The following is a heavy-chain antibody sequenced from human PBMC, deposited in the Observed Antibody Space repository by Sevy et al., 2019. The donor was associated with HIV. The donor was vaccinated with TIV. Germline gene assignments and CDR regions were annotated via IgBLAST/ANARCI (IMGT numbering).Heavy chain of an antibody. Sequence: SETLSLTCTVSGGSISSYYWSWIRQPAEKGLEWIGRIYTSGSTNYNPSLKSRVTMSVDTSKNQFSLKLSSVTAADTAVYYCARDGYDFWSGYMRYYYMDVWGKGTTVTVSS. V-gene: IGHV4-4*07. D-gene: IGHD3-3*01. CDR2: IYTSGST. CDR3: ARDGYDFWSGYMRYYYMDV. CDR1: GGSISSYY. J-gene: IGHJ6*03.